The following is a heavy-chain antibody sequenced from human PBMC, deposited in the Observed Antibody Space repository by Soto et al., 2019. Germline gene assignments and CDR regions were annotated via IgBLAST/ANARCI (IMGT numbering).Heavy chain of an antibody. CDR2: ISYDGSNK. V-gene: IGHV3-30*18. Sequence: QVQLVESGGGVVQPGRSLRLSCAASGFTFSSYGMHWVRQAPGKGLEWVAVISYDGSNKYYADSVKGRFTISRDNSKNTLYLQMNSLRAEDTDVYYCAKAKWEFVYTHPGWFDPWGQGTLVTVSS. CDR1: GFTFSSYG. D-gene: IGHD3-10*01. J-gene: IGHJ5*02. CDR3: AKAKWEFVYTHPGWFDP.